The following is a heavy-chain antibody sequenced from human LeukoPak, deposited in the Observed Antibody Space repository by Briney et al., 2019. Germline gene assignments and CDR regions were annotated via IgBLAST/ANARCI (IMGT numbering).Heavy chain of an antibody. D-gene: IGHD2-2*02. Sequence: ASVKVSCKASGYTFTSYAMHWVRQAPGQRLEWMGWINAGNGNTKYSQEFQGRVTITRDTSASTAYMELRSLRSDDTAVYYCARDRYCSSTSCYIDYWGQGTLVTVSS. CDR3: ARDRYCSSTSCYIDY. J-gene: IGHJ4*02. V-gene: IGHV1-3*01. CDR2: INAGNGNT. CDR1: GYTFTSYA.